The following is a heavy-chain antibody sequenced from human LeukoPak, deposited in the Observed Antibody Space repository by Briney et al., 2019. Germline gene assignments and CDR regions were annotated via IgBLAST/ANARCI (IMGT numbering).Heavy chain of an antibody. V-gene: IGHV3-66*01. CDR1: GFTVSGNY. CDR3: ARGPQGKSGSPPYYFDY. Sequence: GGSLRLSCAASGFTVSGNYMNWVRQAPGKGLEWVPVIYSGGSTYYTDSVKGRFTISRDNSKNTLYLQMNSLRAEDTAVYYCARGPQGKSGSPPYYFDYWGQGTLVTVSS. D-gene: IGHD1-26*01. CDR2: IYSGGST. J-gene: IGHJ4*02.